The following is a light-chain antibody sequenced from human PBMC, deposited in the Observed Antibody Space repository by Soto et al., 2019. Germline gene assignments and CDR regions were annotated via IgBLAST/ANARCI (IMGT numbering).Light chain of an antibody. V-gene: IGLV2-14*01. CDR1: SGDIGSYNR. Sequence: QSVLTQPASVSGSPGQSITISCTGTSGDIGSYNRVSWYQHHPGRAPKLIVSEVSHRPSGVSNRFSGSKSGNTASLTISGLQSEDEADYYCISYTSDDVRYVFGTGTKVTVL. J-gene: IGLJ1*01. CDR2: EVS. CDR3: ISYTSDDVRYV.